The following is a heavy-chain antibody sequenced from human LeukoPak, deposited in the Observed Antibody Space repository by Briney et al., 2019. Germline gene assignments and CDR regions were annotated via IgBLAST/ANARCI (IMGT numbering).Heavy chain of an antibody. CDR1: GFLFSNYD. D-gene: IGHD3-10*01. CDR3: IRDRLGERAFEI. J-gene: IGHJ3*02. CDR2: PLVASDT. V-gene: IGHV3-13*01. Sequence: GFSHRLSCAASGFLFSNYDMLWVSQSTRKVLKWVPHPLVASDTQYADCVKGRITISKDNANRSVFLQRNNLRDGDTAVYYCIRDRLGERAFEIWGQGT.